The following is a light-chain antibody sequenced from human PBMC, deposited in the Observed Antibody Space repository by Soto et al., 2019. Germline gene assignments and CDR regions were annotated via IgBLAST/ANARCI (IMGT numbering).Light chain of an antibody. CDR1: QSVGSS. J-gene: IGKJ1*01. Sequence: ETVMTQSPATLSVSPGEGATLSCRASQSVGSSLAWYQHKPGQAPRLLIYGATTRATGIPARFSGSGYGAEFTLTISRLEPEDFAVYYCQQYGTSPRMFGQGTKVDIK. CDR2: GAT. V-gene: IGKV3-15*01. CDR3: QQYGTSPRM.